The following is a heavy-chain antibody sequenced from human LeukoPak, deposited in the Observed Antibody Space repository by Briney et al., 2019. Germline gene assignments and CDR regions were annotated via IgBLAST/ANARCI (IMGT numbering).Heavy chain of an antibody. Sequence: SETLSLTCTVSGGSISSYYWSGIRQPPGKGLEWIGYIYYSGSTNYNPSLKSRVTISVDTSKNQFSLKLSSVTAADTAVYYCARDRMEGFDPWGQGTLVTVSS. D-gene: IGHD3-3*01. CDR2: IYYSGST. CDR3: ARDRMEGFDP. V-gene: IGHV4-59*12. J-gene: IGHJ5*02. CDR1: GGSISSYY.